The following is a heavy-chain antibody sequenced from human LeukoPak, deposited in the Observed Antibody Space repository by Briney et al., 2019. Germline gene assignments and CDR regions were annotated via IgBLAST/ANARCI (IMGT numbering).Heavy chain of an antibody. V-gene: IGHV3-21*01. D-gene: IGHD2-15*01. J-gene: IGHJ4*02. CDR1: GFTFSSYS. CDR3: ARGGHYCSGGSCYGY. CDR2: ISSSSSYI. Sequence: GGSLRLSCAAPGFTFSSYSMNWVRQAPGKGLEWVSSISSSSSYIYYADSVKGRFTISRDNAKNSLYLQMNSLRAEDTAVYYCARGGHYCSGGSCYGYWGQGTLVTVSS.